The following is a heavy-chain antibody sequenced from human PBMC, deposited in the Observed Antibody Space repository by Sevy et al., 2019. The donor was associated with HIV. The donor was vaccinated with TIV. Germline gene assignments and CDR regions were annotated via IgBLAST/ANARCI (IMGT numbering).Heavy chain of an antibody. D-gene: IGHD2-15*01. CDR1: GFTFSSYG. J-gene: IGHJ6*02. CDR2: IWYDGSNK. Sequence: GGSLRLSCAASGFTFSSYGMHWVRQAPGKGLEWVAVIWYDGSNKYYADSVKGRFTISRDNSKNTLYRQMNSLRAEDTAVYYCASQGRYCSGGSCYSLGGMDVWGQGTTVTVSS. CDR3: ASQGRYCSGGSCYSLGGMDV. V-gene: IGHV3-33*01.